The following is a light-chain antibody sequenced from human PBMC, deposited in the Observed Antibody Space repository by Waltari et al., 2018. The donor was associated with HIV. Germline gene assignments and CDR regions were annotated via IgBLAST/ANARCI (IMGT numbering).Light chain of an antibody. V-gene: IGLV1-40*01. J-gene: IGLJ3*02. CDR3: QSYDISLSGWV. CDR2: GNT. CDR1: SPHIRAGYE. Sequence: QSVLTQPPSVSGAPGQRVTISCTGSSPHIRAGYEFPWYQQFPGTAPKVLIYGNTYRPSGVPDRFSGSKSGSSASLLITGLQAEDDADYYCQSYDISLSGWVFGGGTKLTVL.